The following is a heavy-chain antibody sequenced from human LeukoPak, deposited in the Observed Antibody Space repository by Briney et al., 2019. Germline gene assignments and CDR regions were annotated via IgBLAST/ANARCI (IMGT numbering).Heavy chain of an antibody. V-gene: IGHV3-23*01. Sequence: GGSLRLSCAASGFTLTSYVMSWVRQAPGKGLEWVAVISGSGGSTNYADSVKGRFSISRDNSKNTLYLQVNGLRTEDTAVYYCAKDRLLNGRGDCYISDYWGQGTVVTVSS. J-gene: IGHJ4*02. CDR2: ISGSGGST. CDR1: GFTLTSYV. CDR3: AKDRLLNGRGDCYISDY. D-gene: IGHD2-21*02.